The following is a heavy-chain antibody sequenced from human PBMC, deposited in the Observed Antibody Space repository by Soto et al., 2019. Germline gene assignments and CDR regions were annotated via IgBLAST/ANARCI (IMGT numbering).Heavy chain of an antibody. J-gene: IGHJ6*02. CDR2: IIPIFGTA. D-gene: IGHD5-12*01. Sequence: SVKVSCKASGGTFSSYAISWVRQAPGQGLEWMGGIIPIFGTANYAQKFQGRVTITADESTSTAYMELSSLRSEDTAVYYCARDPTGGYSGYAFLHYYYGMDVWGQGTTVTVSS. CDR3: ARDPTGGYSGYAFLHYYYGMDV. CDR1: GGTFSSYA. V-gene: IGHV1-69*13.